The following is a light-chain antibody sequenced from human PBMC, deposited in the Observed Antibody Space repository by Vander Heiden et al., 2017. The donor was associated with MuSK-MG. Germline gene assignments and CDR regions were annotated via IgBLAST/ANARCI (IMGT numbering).Light chain of an antibody. CDR1: QNIGEY. V-gene: IGKV1-39*01. J-gene: IGKJ5*01. Sequence: DLQMTQSPSSLSASVGDRVHITCRASQNIGEYLNWYQQKQGKAPKLLIKGAFNMQSGVPLRCSGSGSGTDFALTINSLQPEDLATYYCQPSCRTLSTFGQGTRLEIK. CDR3: QPSCRTLST. CDR2: GAF.